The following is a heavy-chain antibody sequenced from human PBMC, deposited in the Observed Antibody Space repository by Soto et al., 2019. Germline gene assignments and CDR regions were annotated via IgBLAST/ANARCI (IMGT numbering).Heavy chain of an antibody. CDR1: GGSISSSSYY. D-gene: IGHD6-13*01. CDR3: ARHMEQQLATYYYDY. J-gene: IGHJ4*02. Sequence: SETLSLTCTVSGGSISSSSYYWGWIRQPPGKGLEWIGSIYYSGSTYYNPSLKSRVTISVDTSKNQFSLKLSSVTAADTAVYYCARHMEQQLATYYYDYWSQGTLVTVSS. V-gene: IGHV4-39*01. CDR2: IYYSGST.